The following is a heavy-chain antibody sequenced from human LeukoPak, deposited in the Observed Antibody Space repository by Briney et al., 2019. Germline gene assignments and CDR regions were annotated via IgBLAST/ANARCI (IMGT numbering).Heavy chain of an antibody. Sequence: GGSLRLSCAASGFTFSSYAMSWVRQAPGKGLEWVSTISGSGGSTYYADSVKGRFTISRDNSKNTLYLQMNSLRAEDTAVYYCAKDRRDSSSWRPFYYFDYWGQGTLVTVSS. J-gene: IGHJ4*02. CDR2: ISGSGGST. CDR1: GFTFSSYA. V-gene: IGHV3-23*01. CDR3: AKDRRDSSSWRPFYYFDY. D-gene: IGHD6-13*01.